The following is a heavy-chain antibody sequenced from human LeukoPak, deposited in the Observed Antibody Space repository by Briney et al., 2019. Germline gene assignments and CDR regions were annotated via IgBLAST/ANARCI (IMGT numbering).Heavy chain of an antibody. CDR3: AKGQERESRLDS. CDR1: GFTFNTYT. D-gene: IGHD1-1*01. J-gene: IGHJ4*02. V-gene: IGHV3-23*01. Sequence: GGSLRLSCAASGFTFNTYTMYWVRQAPGKGLEWVSGISNSGGSTYYADSVKGRFTISRDNSKNTLYLQMNSLRAEDTALYYCAKGQERESRLDSWGQATLVTVSS. CDR2: ISNSGGST.